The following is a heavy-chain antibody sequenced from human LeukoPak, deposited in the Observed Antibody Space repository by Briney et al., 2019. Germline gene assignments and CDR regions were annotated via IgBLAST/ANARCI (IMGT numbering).Heavy chain of an antibody. Sequence: GGSLRLSCAASGFTFSSYAMSWVRQAPGKGLEWVSAISGSGGNTYYADSVKGRFTISRDNSKNTLYLQMNSLRAEDTAVYYCAKGLYGDYVFNFDYWGQGTLVTVSS. CDR1: GFTFSSYA. J-gene: IGHJ4*02. CDR3: AKGLYGDYVFNFDY. CDR2: ISGSGGNT. D-gene: IGHD4-17*01. V-gene: IGHV3-23*01.